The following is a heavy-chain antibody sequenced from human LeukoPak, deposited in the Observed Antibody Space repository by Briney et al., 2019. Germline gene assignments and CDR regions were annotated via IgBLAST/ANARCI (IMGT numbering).Heavy chain of an antibody. D-gene: IGHD2-2*01. V-gene: IGHV3-30*02. CDR3: AKDQRFARVVPAGVY. CDR2: IRYDGSNK. CDR1: GFTFSSYG. J-gene: IGHJ4*02. Sequence: GGSLRLSCAASGFTFSSYGMHWVRQAPGKGLEWVAFIRYDGSNKYYADSVKGRFTISRDNSKNTLYLQMNSLRAEDTAVYYCAKDQRFARVVPAGVYWGQGTLVTVSS.